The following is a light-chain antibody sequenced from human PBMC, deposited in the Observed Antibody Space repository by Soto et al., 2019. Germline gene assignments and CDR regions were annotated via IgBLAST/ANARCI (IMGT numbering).Light chain of an antibody. CDR1: QSITSNY. CDR3: QHYGSSPFT. CDR2: GPS. J-gene: IGKJ4*01. V-gene: IGKV3-20*01. Sequence: EIVLTQSPGTLSLSPGERATLSCRASQSITSNYLAWYQQKPGQAPRLLIYGPSSRAIGIPHRFSGSGSGTDFTLTISRLEPEDFALYYCQHYGSSPFTFGGGTRVEIK.